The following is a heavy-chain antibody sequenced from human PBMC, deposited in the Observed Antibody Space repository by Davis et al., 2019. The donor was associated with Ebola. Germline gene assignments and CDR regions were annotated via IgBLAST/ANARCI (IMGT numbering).Heavy chain of an antibody. Sequence: MPSETLSLTCAVYGGSFSGYYWSWIRQPPGKGLEWIGEINHSGSTNYNPSLKSRVTISVDTSKNQFPLKLSSVTAADTAVYYCAREGSGAAFDIWGQGTMVTVSS. CDR3: AREGSGAAFDI. CDR1: GGSFSGYY. CDR2: INHSGST. D-gene: IGHD3-10*01. V-gene: IGHV4-34*01. J-gene: IGHJ3*02.